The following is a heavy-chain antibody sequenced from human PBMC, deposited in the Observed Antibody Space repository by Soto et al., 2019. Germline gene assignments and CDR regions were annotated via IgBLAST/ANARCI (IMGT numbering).Heavy chain of an antibody. D-gene: IGHD2-15*01. CDR3: ARLTVDSHKYLGYCSGGSCYHFDP. J-gene: IGHJ5*02. CDR1: GYSFTNYW. V-gene: IGHV5-51*01. CDR2: IYPGDSDI. Sequence: GESLKISCKSSGYSFTNYWIGWVRQMPGKGLEWMGIIYPGDSDIRYSPSFQGQVTISADKSIGTAYLQWSSLKASDTAIYYCARLTVDSHKYLGYCSGGSCYHFDPWGQGTLVTVSS.